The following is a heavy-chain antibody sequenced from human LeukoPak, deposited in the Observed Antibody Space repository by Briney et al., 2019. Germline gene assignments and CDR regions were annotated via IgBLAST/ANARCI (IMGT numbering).Heavy chain of an antibody. D-gene: IGHD5-18*01. Sequence: PGGSLRLSCAASGFTFSSYSMNWVRQAPGKGLEWVSSISSSSSYIYYADSVKGRFTISRDNAKNSLYLQMNSLRAEDTAGYYCARDFTDTAMVTNFDYWGQGTLVTVSS. CDR1: GFTFSSYS. V-gene: IGHV3-21*01. CDR2: ISSSSSYI. CDR3: ARDFTDTAMVTNFDY. J-gene: IGHJ4*02.